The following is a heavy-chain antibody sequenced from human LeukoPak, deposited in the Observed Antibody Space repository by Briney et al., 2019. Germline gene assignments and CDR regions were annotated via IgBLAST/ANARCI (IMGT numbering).Heavy chain of an antibody. CDR1: GFTFSSYW. V-gene: IGHV3-74*01. CDR3: ARARAYSYGYSDY. D-gene: IGHD5-18*01. Sequence: GGSLRLSCAASGFTFSSYWMYWVRQAPGKGLVWVSRISTDGTSTSYADSVKGRFTISRGNAKNTLYLQMNSLRAEDTALYYCARARAYSYGYSDYWGQGTLVTVSS. J-gene: IGHJ4*02. CDR2: ISTDGTST.